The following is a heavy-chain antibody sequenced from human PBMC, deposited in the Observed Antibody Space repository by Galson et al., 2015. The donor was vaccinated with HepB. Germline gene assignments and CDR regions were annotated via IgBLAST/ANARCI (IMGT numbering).Heavy chain of an antibody. D-gene: IGHD2-8*02. CDR2: VTSGGDYT. CDR3: VKGGRDCTGEACYRRTNWFDP. J-gene: IGHJ5*02. Sequence: SLRLSCAASGFTFSTNALSWVRRPPGRGLEWVSRVTSGGDYTYYANSVKGRFSISRDDYKNTLYLQMNDLGPDDTAVYCCVKGGRDCTGEACYRRTNWFDPWGQGTLVSVSS. V-gene: IGHV3-23*01. CDR1: GFTFSTNA.